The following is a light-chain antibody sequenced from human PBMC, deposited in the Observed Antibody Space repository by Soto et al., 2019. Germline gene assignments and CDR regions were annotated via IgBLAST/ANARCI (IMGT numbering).Light chain of an antibody. Sequence: GMTQSAAALSVSPGERATLSCRASETVATKLAWYQQKPGQAPRLLISGASTRAAGISDRFRGSGSGTEFTLTISSLQSEDFVVYYCQQYSNWPLLSFAGGTKVDIK. CDR2: GAS. J-gene: IGKJ4*01. V-gene: IGKV3-15*01. CDR3: QQYSNWPLLS. CDR1: ETVATK.